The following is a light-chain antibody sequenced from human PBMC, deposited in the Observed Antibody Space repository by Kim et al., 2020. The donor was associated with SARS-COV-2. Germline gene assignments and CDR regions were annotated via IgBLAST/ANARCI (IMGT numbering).Light chain of an antibody. J-gene: IGKJ5*01. CDR2: DAS. V-gene: IGKV3-11*01. CDR1: QSVSSF. Sequence: PGERAPLSGRANQSVSSFLAWYQHRPGQAPRLLIYDASTRATGIPVRFSGSGSGTDFTLTISSLEPEDFAVYYCQQRSSWPPITFGQGTRLEIK. CDR3: QQRSSWPPIT.